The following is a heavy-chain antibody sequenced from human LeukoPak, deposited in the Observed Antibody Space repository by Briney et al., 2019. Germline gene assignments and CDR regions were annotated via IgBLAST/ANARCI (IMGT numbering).Heavy chain of an antibody. CDR2: ISYDGSNK. J-gene: IGHJ4*02. CDR3: ARGSNLVNYYGSGSYPSRIDY. CDR1: GFTFSSYA. Sequence: RAGGSLRLSCAASGFTFSSYAMHWVRQAPGKGLEWVAVISYDGSNKYYADSVKGRFTISRDNSKNTLYLQMNSLRAEDTAVYYCARGSNLVNYYGSGSYPSRIDYWGQGTLVTVSS. D-gene: IGHD3-10*01. V-gene: IGHV3-30-3*01.